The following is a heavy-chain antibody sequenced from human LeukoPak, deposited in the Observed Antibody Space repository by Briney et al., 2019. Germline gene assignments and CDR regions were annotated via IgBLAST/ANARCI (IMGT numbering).Heavy chain of an antibody. D-gene: IGHD6-13*01. CDR1: GGSISSSSYY. CDR3: AKFGENAGYSSSWSTPSDALEI. Sequence: PSETLSLTCTVSGGSISSSSYYWGWIRQPPGKGLEWIGSIHYSGTTYYNPSLKSRVTISVDTSKNQFSLKLRSVTAADTAVYYCAKFGENAGYSSSWSTPSDALEIWGQGTMVTVSS. J-gene: IGHJ3*02. CDR2: IHYSGTT. V-gene: IGHV4-39*01.